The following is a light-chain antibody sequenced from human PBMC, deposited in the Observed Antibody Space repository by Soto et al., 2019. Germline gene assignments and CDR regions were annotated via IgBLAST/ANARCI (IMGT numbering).Light chain of an antibody. V-gene: IGKV1-5*01. CDR3: QKYNSYSWT. Sequence: DIQMTQSPSTLSASVGDRVTITCRASQSISSWLAWYQQKPGKAPKLLIYDATSLESGVPSRFSGSGSGTEFTLTISRLKPDDFATYYCQKYNSYSWTFGQGTKVEIK. CDR1: QSISSW. J-gene: IGKJ1*01. CDR2: DAT.